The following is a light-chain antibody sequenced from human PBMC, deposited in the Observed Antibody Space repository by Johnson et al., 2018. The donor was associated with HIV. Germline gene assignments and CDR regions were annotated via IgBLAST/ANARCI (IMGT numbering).Light chain of an antibody. V-gene: IGLV1-51*01. CDR1: SSNIGNNY. CDR2: DNK. CDR3: GTWDSSPSAGYV. J-gene: IGLJ1*01. Sequence: QSVLTQPPSVSAAPGQKVTISCSGSSSNIGNNYVSWYQQLPGTAPKLLIYDNKKRPSGIPDRFSGSKSGTSATLGITGLQTGDEADYYCGTWDSSPSAGYVFGTGTKVTVL.